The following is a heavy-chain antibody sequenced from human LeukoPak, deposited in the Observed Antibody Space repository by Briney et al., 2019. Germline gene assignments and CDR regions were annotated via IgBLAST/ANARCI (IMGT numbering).Heavy chain of an antibody. CDR1: GFTYYTYA. V-gene: IGHV3-23*01. CDR3: AKRGATTGWYYFDS. Sequence: GGSLRLPYAASGFTYYTYAMTCVPRAPGKALECGSSLSTGGGGTYYEDSVKGRFFISTDNSKNTLYLQMNNLRAEDTAVYCCAKRGATTGWYYFDSWGQGTLVTVSS. D-gene: IGHD3-9*01. J-gene: IGHJ4*02. CDR2: LSTGGGGT.